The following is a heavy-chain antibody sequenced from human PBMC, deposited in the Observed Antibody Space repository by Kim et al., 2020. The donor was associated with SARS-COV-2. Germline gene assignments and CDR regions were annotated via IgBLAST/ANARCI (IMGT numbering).Heavy chain of an antibody. Sequence: SVKVSCKASGGTFSSYAISWVRQAPGQGLEWMGGIIPIFGTANYAQKFQGRVTITADKSTSTAYMELSSLRSEDTAVYYCARSPRGFDWGTTADYYYGMDVWGQGTTVTVSS. D-gene: IGHD3-9*01. CDR1: GGTFSSYA. V-gene: IGHV1-69*06. J-gene: IGHJ6*02. CDR2: IIPIFGTA. CDR3: ARSPRGFDWGTTADYYYGMDV.